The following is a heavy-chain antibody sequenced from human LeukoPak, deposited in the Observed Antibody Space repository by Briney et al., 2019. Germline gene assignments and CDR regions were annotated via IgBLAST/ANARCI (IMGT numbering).Heavy chain of an antibody. D-gene: IGHD3-10*01. Sequence: SESLSLTCTVSGGSISSGGYYWSWIRQHPGKGLEWIGYIYYSGSTYYNPSLKSRVTISVDTSKNQFSLKLSSVTAADTAVYYCARDHMVRGVRGGGDYYYGMDVWGQGTTVTVSS. J-gene: IGHJ6*02. V-gene: IGHV4-31*03. CDR1: GGSISSGGYY. CDR3: ARDHMVRGVRGGGDYYYGMDV. CDR2: IYYSGST.